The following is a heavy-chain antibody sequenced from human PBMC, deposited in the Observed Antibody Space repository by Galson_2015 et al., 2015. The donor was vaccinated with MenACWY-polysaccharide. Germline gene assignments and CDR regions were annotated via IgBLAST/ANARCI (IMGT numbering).Heavy chain of an antibody. D-gene: IGHD1-26*01. J-gene: IGHJ4*02. CDR1: GDSISASY. Sequence: SETLSLTCTVSGDSISASYWSWIRQPPGKGLEWLAYIHYSGSTNYNPSLKGRVTISVDTSKTHFSLNLGSVTAADTAVYYCARHGGPGATRGKFDLWGQGILVTVSS. V-gene: IGHV4-59*08. CDR3: ARHGGPGATRGKFDL. CDR2: IHYSGST.